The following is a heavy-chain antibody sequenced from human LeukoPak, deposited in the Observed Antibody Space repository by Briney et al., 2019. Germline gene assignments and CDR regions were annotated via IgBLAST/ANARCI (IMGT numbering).Heavy chain of an antibody. CDR1: GFTFSSYW. D-gene: IGHD5-18*01. J-gene: IGHJ4*02. Sequence: GGSLRLSCVASGFTFSSYWMTWIHQAPGKGLEWVANTKQDGSEKSYVDSVKGRFTISRDNAKNSLYLQMNSLRAEDTAVYYCARDTGGGYSCYDCWGQGTLVTVSS. CDR2: TKQDGSEK. CDR3: ARDTGGGYSCYDC. V-gene: IGHV3-7*01.